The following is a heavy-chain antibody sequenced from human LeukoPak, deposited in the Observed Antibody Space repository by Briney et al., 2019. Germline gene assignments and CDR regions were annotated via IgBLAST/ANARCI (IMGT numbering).Heavy chain of an antibody. CDR3: ARGYYDSSGYPDTVFDY. CDR2: INHSGST. Sequence: PSETLSLTCAVYGGSFSGYYWNWIRQAPGKGLEWIGEINHSGSTNYNPSLKSRLTMSVDTSKNQFSLKLSSVTAADTAVYYCARGYYDSSGYPDTVFDYWGQGTLATVSS. J-gene: IGHJ4*02. V-gene: IGHV4-34*01. CDR1: GGSFSGYY. D-gene: IGHD3-22*01.